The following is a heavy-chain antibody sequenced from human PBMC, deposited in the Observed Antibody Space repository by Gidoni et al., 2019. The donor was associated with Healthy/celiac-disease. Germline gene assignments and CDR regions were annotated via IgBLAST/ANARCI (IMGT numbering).Heavy chain of an antibody. CDR2: ISWNSGSI. V-gene: IGHV3-9*01. J-gene: IGHJ3*02. CDR1: GFTFSVYA. Sequence: EVQLVESGGGLVQPGRSLILSCSSSGFTFSVYAMHWVRQAPGKGLEWVSGISWNSGSIGYADSVKGRFTISRDNAKNSLYLQMNSLRAEDTALYYCAKDYGSGSPTDAFDIWGQGTMVTVSS. CDR3: AKDYGSGSPTDAFDI. D-gene: IGHD3-10*01.